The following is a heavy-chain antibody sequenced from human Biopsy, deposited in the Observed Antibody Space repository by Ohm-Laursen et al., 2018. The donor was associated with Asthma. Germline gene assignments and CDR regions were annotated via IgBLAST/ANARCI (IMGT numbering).Heavy chain of an antibody. Sequence: GESLKISCNASGYIFTSYWIGWVRQMPGKGLEWMGIIFPGDSDTIYSPSFQGQVTISADKSISTAYLQWSSLKASDTAIYYCARLAYGSGGFFDFWGQGTLVTVAS. J-gene: IGHJ4*02. CDR2: IFPGDSDT. D-gene: IGHD3-10*01. V-gene: IGHV5-51*01. CDR1: GYIFTSYW. CDR3: ARLAYGSGGFFDF.